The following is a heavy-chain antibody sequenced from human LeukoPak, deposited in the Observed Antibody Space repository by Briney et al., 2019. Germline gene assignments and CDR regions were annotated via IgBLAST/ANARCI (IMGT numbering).Heavy chain of an antibody. CDR3: ARDRGYCSSTSCYRTIDP. D-gene: IGHD2-2*02. J-gene: IGHJ5*02. Sequence: SETLSLTCTVSAGSISSYYWSWIRQPPGKGLEWIGFISDSGSTKYNPSLKSRVTISVDTSKNQFSLKLSSVTAADTAVYYCARDRGYCSSTSCYRTIDPWGQGTLVTVSS. CDR1: AGSISSYY. CDR2: ISDSGST. V-gene: IGHV4-59*12.